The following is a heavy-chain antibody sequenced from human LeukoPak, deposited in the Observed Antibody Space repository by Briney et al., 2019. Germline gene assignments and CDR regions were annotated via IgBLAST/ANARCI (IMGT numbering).Heavy chain of an antibody. D-gene: IGHD3-22*01. CDR3: VSNSSGYLDY. CDR2: INHSGST. Sequence: SETLSLTCAVYGGSFSGYYWSWIRQPPGKGLEWIGEINHSGSTNYNPSLKSRVTISADTSKNQFSLKLSSVTAADTAVYYCVSNSSGYLDYWGQGTLVTVSS. J-gene: IGHJ4*02. CDR1: GGSFSGYY. V-gene: IGHV4-34*01.